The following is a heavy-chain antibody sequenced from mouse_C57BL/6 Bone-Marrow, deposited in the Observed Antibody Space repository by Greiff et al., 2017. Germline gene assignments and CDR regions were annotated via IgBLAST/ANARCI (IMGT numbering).Heavy chain of an antibody. CDR2: IDPEIGDT. V-gene: IGHV14-4*01. CDR3: SSVGSNYFDF. D-gene: IGHD1-1*01. J-gene: IGHJ2*01. Sequence: VQLQQSGAELVRPGASVKLSCTASGFNIKDYYIHWVKQRPEQGLEWIGWIDPEIGDTEYASKFQGKATITLDTSSNTAYLQLSSLTSEDTAVYYCSSVGSNYFDFWGQGTPLTVAS. CDR1: GFNIKDYY.